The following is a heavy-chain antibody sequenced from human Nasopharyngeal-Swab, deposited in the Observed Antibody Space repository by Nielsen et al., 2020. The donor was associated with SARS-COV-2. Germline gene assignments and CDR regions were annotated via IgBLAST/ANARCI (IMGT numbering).Heavy chain of an antibody. CDR3: ARDEAVVAATQISDAFDI. Sequence: WIRQPPGKGLEWVANIKQDGSEKCYVDSVKGRFTISRDNAKNSLYLQMNSLRAEDTAVYYCARDEAVVAATQISDAFDIWGQGTMVTVSS. J-gene: IGHJ3*02. CDR2: IKQDGSEK. D-gene: IGHD2-15*01. V-gene: IGHV3-7*01.